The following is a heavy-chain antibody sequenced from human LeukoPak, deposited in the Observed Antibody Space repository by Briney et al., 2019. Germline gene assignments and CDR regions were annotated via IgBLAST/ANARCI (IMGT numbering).Heavy chain of an antibody. CDR2: IYSSGST. V-gene: IGHV4-4*07. CDR1: GGSISNYY. J-gene: IGHJ4*02. CDR3: ARDGEMSGTASCLTY. D-gene: IGHD1-1*01. Sequence: SETLSLTCTVSGGSISNYYWSWIRQPAGKGLEWIGRIYSSGSTNYNPSLKSRVTMSVDTSKTHFSLKLSSVTAADTAVYYCARDGEMSGTASCLTYWGQGTQVTVSS.